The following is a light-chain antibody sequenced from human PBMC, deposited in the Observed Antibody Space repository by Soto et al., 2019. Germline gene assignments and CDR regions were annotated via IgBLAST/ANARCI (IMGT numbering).Light chain of an antibody. CDR3: QQYSGSLPWT. Sequence: EIVLTQSPGTLSLSPGDTATLSCRASQSLGSTYLAWFQQRPRQAPRLLTFATSTRASGVPDRFTGSRSGAEFTLTISGLEPEDFAVYYCQQYSGSLPWTFGQGTNVEI. J-gene: IGKJ1*01. CDR2: ATS. V-gene: IGKV3-20*01. CDR1: QSLGSTY.